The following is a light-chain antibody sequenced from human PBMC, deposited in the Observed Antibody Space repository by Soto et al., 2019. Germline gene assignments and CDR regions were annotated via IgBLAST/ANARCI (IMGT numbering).Light chain of an antibody. Sequence: QPVLTQSASASASLGASVKLTCTLSSGHSNYAIAWHQQQPEKGPRYLMKVNSDGSHIKGDGIPDRFSGSSSGPERYLTISTLRSEDEADYYCQTWGTGYWVFGGGTKLTVL. CDR3: QTWGTGYWV. V-gene: IGLV4-69*01. CDR1: SGHSNYA. J-gene: IGLJ3*02. CDR2: VNSDGSH.